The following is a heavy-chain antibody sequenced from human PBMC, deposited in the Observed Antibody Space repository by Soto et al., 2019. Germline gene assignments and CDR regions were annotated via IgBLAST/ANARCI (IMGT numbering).Heavy chain of an antibody. Sequence: SVKVSCKASGYTFTSYGISWVRQAPGQGLEWMGWISAYNGNTNYAQKLQGRVTMTTDTSTSTAYMELRSLRSDDTAVYYCARDSPRITMVRGAKNWFDPWGQGTLVTVSS. CDR3: ARDSPRITMVRGAKNWFDP. J-gene: IGHJ5*02. V-gene: IGHV1-18*01. CDR2: ISAYNGNT. D-gene: IGHD3-10*01. CDR1: GYTFTSYG.